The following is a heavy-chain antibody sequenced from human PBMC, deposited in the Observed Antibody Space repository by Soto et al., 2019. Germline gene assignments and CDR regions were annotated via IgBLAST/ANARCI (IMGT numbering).Heavy chain of an antibody. J-gene: IGHJ6*02. CDR3: ARGSRVKIPAATGRDYYYHGLDV. CDR1: GGCINSGDYY. V-gene: IGHV4-30-4*08. D-gene: IGHD1-26*01. CDR2: IYYSGST. Sequence: TLSLTCTVSGGCINSGDYYGCWILQPPGQVLVWIGYIYYSGSTYYNPSLKSRVTISVDTSKNQLSLKLNSVTAADTAMYYCARGSRVKIPAATGRDYYYHGLDVWAQGTAVT.